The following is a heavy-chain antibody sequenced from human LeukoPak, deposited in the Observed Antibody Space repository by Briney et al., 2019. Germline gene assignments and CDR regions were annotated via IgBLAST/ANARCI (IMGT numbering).Heavy chain of an antibody. CDR3: ARDLGRDGYNYYS. Sequence: ASVKVSCKASGYTFTGSYMHWVRQAPGQGLEWMGRINPNSGGTNYAQKFQGRVTMTRDPSISTAYMEVSSLRSDDTAVYYCARDLGRDGYNYYSWGQGTLVTVSS. CDR1: GYTFTGSY. D-gene: IGHD5-24*01. V-gene: IGHV1-2*06. CDR2: INPNSGGT. J-gene: IGHJ4*02.